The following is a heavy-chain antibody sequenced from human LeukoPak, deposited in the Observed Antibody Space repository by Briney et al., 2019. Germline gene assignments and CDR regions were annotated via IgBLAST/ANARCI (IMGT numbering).Heavy chain of an antibody. Sequence: PSETLSLTCTVSGGSISSYYWSWIRQPPGKGLEWIGYIYYSGSTNYNPSLKSRVTISVDTSKNQFSLKLSSVTAADTAVYYCARCYGSGSYYYYYMDVWGKGTTVTISS. CDR3: ARCYGSGSYYYYYMDV. CDR1: GGSISSYY. CDR2: IYYSGST. V-gene: IGHV4-59*12. D-gene: IGHD3-10*01. J-gene: IGHJ6*03.